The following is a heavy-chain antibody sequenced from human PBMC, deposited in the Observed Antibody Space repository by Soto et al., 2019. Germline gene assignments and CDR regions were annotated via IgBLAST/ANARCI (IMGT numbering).Heavy chain of an antibody. CDR2: ISSSSSYI. D-gene: IGHD3-10*01. J-gene: IGHJ6*02. Sequence: PGGSLRLSCAASGFTFSSYSMNWVRQAPGKGLEWVSSISSSSSYIYYADSVKGRFTISRDNAKNSLYLQMNSLRAEDTAVYFCAREGLLWFGELFYYYYGMGVWGQGTTVTVSS. CDR1: GFTFSSYS. V-gene: IGHV3-21*01. CDR3: AREGLLWFGELFYYYYGMGV.